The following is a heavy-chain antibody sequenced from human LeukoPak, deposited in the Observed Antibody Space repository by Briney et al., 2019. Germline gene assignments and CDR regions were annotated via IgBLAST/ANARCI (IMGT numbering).Heavy chain of an antibody. CDR2: ISSTEYSYAS. V-gene: IGHV3-73*01. Sequence: PGGTLKLSCAASRFIFSASPIHWVRQAPGKGLEWVCRISSTEYSYASACPESLRGRCTVSRDDSDNTAYLQMGSLKTEDTAVYYCARRIGDSYFYGMDLWGQGTPVTVSS. CDR3: ARRIGDSYFYGMDL. CDR1: RFIFSASP. J-gene: IGHJ6*02. D-gene: IGHD1-26*01.